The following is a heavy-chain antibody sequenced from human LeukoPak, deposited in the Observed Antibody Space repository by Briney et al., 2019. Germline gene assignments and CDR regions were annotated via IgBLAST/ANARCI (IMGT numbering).Heavy chain of an antibody. CDR2: IIPIFGTA. D-gene: IGHD3-10*01. Sequence: GASVKVSCKASGGTFSSYAISWVRQAPGQGLEWMGGIIPIFGTANYAQKFQGRVTITADESTSTAYMELSSLRSEDTAVYYCARGPEYGSSKGYGMDVWGQGTTVTVSS. CDR3: ARGPEYGSSKGYGMDV. V-gene: IGHV1-69*01. CDR1: GGTFSSYA. J-gene: IGHJ6*02.